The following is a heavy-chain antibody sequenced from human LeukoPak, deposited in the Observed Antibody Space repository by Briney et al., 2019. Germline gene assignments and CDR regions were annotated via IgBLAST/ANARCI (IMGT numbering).Heavy chain of an antibody. CDR2: MNPSSGVT. CDR3: ARGDTRPDY. Sequence: ASVKVSCKASGYTFNNYDINWVRQATGQGLEWVGWMNPSSGVTGYAQKFQGRVTMARNTSISTDYMELNSLRSDDTAIYYCARGDTRPDYWGQGTLVTVSS. CDR1: GYTFNNYD. V-gene: IGHV1-8*01. J-gene: IGHJ4*02.